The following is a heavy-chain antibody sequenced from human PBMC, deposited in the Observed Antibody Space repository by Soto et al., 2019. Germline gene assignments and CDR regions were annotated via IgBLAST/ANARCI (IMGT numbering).Heavy chain of an antibody. CDR3: ARVSSGWYYWFDP. CDR2: ISASNGKT. CDR1: GYTFTSYG. V-gene: IGHV1-18*01. J-gene: IGHJ5*02. Sequence: QVQLVQSGAEVKKPGASVKVSCKASGYTFTSYGISWVRQAPGQGLEWMGWISASNGKTNYTQQLQGRVTMTTDTSTNTADMELRSLRSDDTAVYYGARVSSGWYYWFDPWGQVTLVTVSS. D-gene: IGHD6-19*01.